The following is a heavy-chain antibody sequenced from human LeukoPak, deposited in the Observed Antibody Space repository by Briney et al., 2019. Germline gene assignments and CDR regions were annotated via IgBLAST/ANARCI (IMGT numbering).Heavy chain of an antibody. V-gene: IGHV4-39*07. CDR2: IYYSGST. D-gene: IGHD1-7*01. CDR1: GGSISSSSYY. J-gene: IGHJ3*02. Sequence: SETLSLTCTVSGGSISSSSYYWGWIRQPPGKGLEWIGSIYYSGSTYYNPSLKSRVTISVDTSKNQFSLTLSSVAAADTAVYYCARGGGSYSWNFWGAFDIWDQGTMVTVSS. CDR3: ARGGGSYSWNFWGAFDI.